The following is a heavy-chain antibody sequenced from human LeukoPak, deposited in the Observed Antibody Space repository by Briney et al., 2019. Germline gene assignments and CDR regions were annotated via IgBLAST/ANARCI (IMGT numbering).Heavy chain of an antibody. Sequence: SETLSLTCAVYGGSFSGYYWSWIRQPPGKGLEWIGEINHSGSTNYNPSLKSRVTISVDTSKNQFSLKLSSVTAADTAVYYCARGKYYYDSSGYYFDYWGQGTLVTVSS. D-gene: IGHD3-22*01. CDR2: INHSGST. J-gene: IGHJ4*02. CDR3: ARGKYYYDSSGYYFDY. V-gene: IGHV4-34*01. CDR1: GGSFSGYY.